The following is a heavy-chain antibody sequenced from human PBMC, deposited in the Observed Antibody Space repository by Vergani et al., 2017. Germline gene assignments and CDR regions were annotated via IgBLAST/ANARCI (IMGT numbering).Heavy chain of an antibody. CDR2: ISASGNA. CDR1: GGSISAGYYF. V-gene: IGHV4-61*02. D-gene: IGHD3-10*01. Sequence: QVQLHASGPGRVKPSQTLSLTCTMSGGSISAGYYFWSWIRQPAGKGLEWLGHISASGNASHSPSLKTRVSMSVDTSKNQFSLTVTSLTAADTAIYFCARRSGGYYSCCKVHPLRTAFDVWGHGTVVTVSS. J-gene: IGHJ3*01. CDR3: ARRSGGYYSCCKVHPLRTAFDV.